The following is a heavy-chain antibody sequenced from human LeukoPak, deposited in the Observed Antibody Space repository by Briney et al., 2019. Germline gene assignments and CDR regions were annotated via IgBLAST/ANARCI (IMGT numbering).Heavy chain of an antibody. CDR2: ISYDGSNK. Sequence: PGGSLRLSCAASGFTFSSYAMHWVRQAPGKGLEWVAVISYDGSNKYYADSVKGRFTISRDNSKNTLYLQMNSLRAEDTAVYYCAKDFPDSISVAGMVWGQGTLVTVSS. V-gene: IGHV3-30*04. CDR3: AKDFPDSISVAGMV. D-gene: IGHD6-19*01. CDR1: GFTFSSYA. J-gene: IGHJ4*02.